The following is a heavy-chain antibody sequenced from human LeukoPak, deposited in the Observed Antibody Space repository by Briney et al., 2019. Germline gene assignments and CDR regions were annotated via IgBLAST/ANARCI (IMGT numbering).Heavy chain of an antibody. V-gene: IGHV3-33*08. CDR3: ARARGGITIFGVASDAFDI. Sequence: PGGSLRLSCAASGFSFSDYSMNWVRQAPGKGLEWVAVIWYDGSNKYYADSVKGRFTISRDNSKNTLYLQMNSLRAEDTAVYYCARARGGITIFGVASDAFDIWGQGTMVTVSS. CDR1: GFSFSDYS. CDR2: IWYDGSNK. D-gene: IGHD3-3*01. J-gene: IGHJ3*02.